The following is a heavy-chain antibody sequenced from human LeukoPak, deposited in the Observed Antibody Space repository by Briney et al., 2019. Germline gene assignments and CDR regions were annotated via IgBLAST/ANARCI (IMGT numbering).Heavy chain of an antibody. CDR2: IYHTGST. Sequence: PSGTLSLTCAVSGGSISTGNWWSWVRRPPGKGLEWIGEIYHTGSTGYNPSLKSRVTISVDKSKDRFSLKLSSVTAADTAVYYCARVGVAAAGGFDSWGLGTLVTVSS. CDR1: GGSISTGNW. J-gene: IGHJ5*01. D-gene: IGHD6-13*01. CDR3: ARVGVAAAGGFDS. V-gene: IGHV4-4*02.